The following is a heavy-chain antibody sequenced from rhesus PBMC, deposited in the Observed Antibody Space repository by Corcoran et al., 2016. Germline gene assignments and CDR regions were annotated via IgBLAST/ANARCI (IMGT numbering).Heavy chain of an antibody. D-gene: IGHD3-9*01. J-gene: IGHJ4*01. CDR2: IRGKSNNYET. Sequence: EVQLVESGGGLVQTGGSLSLSCAASGFTFSSYAIHWVRQASGKGLEWVGRIRGKSNNYETGYAASVKGRFTISRDDSKNTAYLQMNSLKTEDTAVYYCARDTVWGQGVLVTVSS. V-gene: IGHV3-118*01. CDR3: ARDTV. CDR1: GFTFSSYA.